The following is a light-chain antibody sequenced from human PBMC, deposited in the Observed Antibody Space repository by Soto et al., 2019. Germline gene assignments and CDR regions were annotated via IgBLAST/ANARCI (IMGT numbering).Light chain of an antibody. CDR3: QQYSDSSRS. CDR1: QNIDTW. CDR2: TAS. V-gene: IGKV1-5*03. J-gene: IGKJ1*01. Sequence: DIQMTQSPSTLSASIGDRITISCRASQNIDTWLAWYQQRPGEAPKLLIYTASNLENGVPSRFSGSGSGTAFTLTISSLQPEDFATYYCQQYSDSSRSFGLGTQVE.